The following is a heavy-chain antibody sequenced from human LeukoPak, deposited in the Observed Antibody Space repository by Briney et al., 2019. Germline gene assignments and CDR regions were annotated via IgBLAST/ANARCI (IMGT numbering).Heavy chain of an antibody. CDR1: GITLSNYG. D-gene: IGHD4-17*01. CDR3: AKGSGDYGILDYYYGMDV. CDR2: ISDSGGST. V-gene: IGHV3-23*01. Sequence: GSLRLSCAVSGITLSNYGMSWVRQAPGKGLEWVAGISDSGGSTNYADSVKGRFTISRDNPKNTLYLQMNSLRAEDTAVYYCAKGSGDYGILDYYYGMDVWGQGTTVTVSS. J-gene: IGHJ6*02.